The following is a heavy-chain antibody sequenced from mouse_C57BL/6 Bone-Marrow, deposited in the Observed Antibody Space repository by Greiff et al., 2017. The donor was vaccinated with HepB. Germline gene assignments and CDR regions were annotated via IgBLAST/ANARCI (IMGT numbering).Heavy chain of an antibody. Sequence: QVQLQQPGAELVMPGASVKLSCKASGYTFTSYWMHWVKQRPGQGLEWIGEIDPSDSYTNYNQKFKGKSTLTVDKSSSTAYMQLSSLTSEDSAVYYCAISYYGSSLMDYWGQGTSVTVSS. CDR3: AISYYGSSLMDY. V-gene: IGHV1-69*01. CDR1: GYTFTSYW. J-gene: IGHJ4*01. CDR2: IDPSDSYT. D-gene: IGHD1-1*01.